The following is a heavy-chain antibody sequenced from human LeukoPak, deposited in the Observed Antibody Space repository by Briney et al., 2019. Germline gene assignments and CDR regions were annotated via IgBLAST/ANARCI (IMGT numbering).Heavy chain of an antibody. CDR1: GGSISSYY. Sequence: SETLSLTCTVSGGSISSYYWSWIRQPPGKGLEWIGYIYYSGSTNYNPSLKSRVTISVDTSKNQFSLKLSSVTAADTAVYYCARYGYDSSGYHFDYWGQGTLVTVSS. V-gene: IGHV4-59*08. CDR2: IYYSGST. J-gene: IGHJ4*02. CDR3: ARYGYDSSGYHFDY. D-gene: IGHD3-22*01.